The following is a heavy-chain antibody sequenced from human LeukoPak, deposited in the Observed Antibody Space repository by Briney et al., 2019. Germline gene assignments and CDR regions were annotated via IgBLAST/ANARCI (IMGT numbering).Heavy chain of an antibody. V-gene: IGHV4-39*01. CDR2: IYYSGST. Sequence: PSETLSLTCTVSGGSISSSSYYWGWIRQPPGKGLEWIGSIYYSGSTYYNPSLKSRVTIAVDTSKNQFSLKLSSVTAADTAVYYCARLETGTTSFDYWGQGTLVTVSS. CDR1: GGSISSSSYY. J-gene: IGHJ4*02. D-gene: IGHD1-1*01. CDR3: ARLETGTTSFDY.